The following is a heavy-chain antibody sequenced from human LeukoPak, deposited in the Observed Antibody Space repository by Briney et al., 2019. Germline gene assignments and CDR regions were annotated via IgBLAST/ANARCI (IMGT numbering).Heavy chain of an antibody. Sequence: ASVKVSCKASGNTFTSNYLHWVRQGPGQGLEWMAIIKPSDGSILYAQKFQGRITVTRDTSTSTVYMELSSLRSEDTVVYYCAREGVDDSYGMDLWGQGTTVSVFS. CDR2: IKPSDGSI. CDR1: GNTFTSNY. CDR3: AREGVDDSYGMDL. D-gene: IGHD3-3*01. J-gene: IGHJ6*02. V-gene: IGHV1-46*01.